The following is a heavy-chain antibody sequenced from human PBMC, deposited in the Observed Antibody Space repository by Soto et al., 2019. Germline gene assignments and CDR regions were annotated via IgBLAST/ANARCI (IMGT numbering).Heavy chain of an antibody. J-gene: IGHJ5*02. CDR1: GFTFGTSA. CDR2: INTSGGSP. Sequence: EVQLLESGGDLVQPGGSLRLSCAAAGFTFGTSAMRGGRQARGKGLEWVSTINTSGGSPYSADSVKGRFTISRDNSKNTLYLQMNSLRPEDTAVYYCAKFYGGKSAHTYTIDPWGQGTLVTVSS. D-gene: IGHD2-15*01. CDR3: AKFYGGKSAHTYTIDP. V-gene: IGHV3-23*01.